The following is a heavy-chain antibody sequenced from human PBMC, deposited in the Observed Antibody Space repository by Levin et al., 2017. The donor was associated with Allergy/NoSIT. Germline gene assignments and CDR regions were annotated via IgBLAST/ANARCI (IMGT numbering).Heavy chain of an antibody. CDR1: GDSISNDNYY. V-gene: IGHV4-39*07. Sequence: TTGGSLRLSCTVSGDSISNDNYYWAWIRQSPGKGLEWIGSVYYTGSAYYNPSLKTRLTMSVDTSKNQFSLRFNSVTAADTAIYYCAGEPNSPYYYYYGLDVWGQGTAVTVSS. CDR2: VYYTGSA. CDR3: AGEPNSPYYYYYGLDV. D-gene: IGHD2/OR15-2a*01. J-gene: IGHJ6*02.